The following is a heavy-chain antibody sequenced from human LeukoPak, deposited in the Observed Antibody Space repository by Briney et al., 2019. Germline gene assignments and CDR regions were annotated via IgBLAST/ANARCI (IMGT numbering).Heavy chain of an antibody. Sequence: ASVKVSCKVSGYTFTDYYMHWVQQAPGKGLEWMGLVDPEDGETIYAEKFQGRVTITADTSTDTAYMELSSLRSEDTAVYYCATAYGTLALDVWGKGTTVAVSS. CDR3: ATAYGTLALDV. D-gene: IGHD1-1*01. J-gene: IGHJ6*04. V-gene: IGHV1-69-2*01. CDR1: GYTFTDYY. CDR2: VDPEDGET.